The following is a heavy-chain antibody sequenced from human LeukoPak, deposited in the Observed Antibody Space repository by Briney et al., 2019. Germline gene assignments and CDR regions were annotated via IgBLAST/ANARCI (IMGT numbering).Heavy chain of an antibody. V-gene: IGHV4-39*01. Sequence: PSETLSLTCTVSSGSISTNTYYWGWIRQPPGKGLEWIASIIYSGSTYYNPSLKSRVTISVDTSKSQFSLKMRSVTAEDTAVYYCASEIRGYAIPDNWFDPWGQGTLATVSS. D-gene: IGHD2-8*01. CDR2: IIYSGST. CDR3: ASEIRGYAIPDNWFDP. J-gene: IGHJ5*02. CDR1: SGSISTNTYY.